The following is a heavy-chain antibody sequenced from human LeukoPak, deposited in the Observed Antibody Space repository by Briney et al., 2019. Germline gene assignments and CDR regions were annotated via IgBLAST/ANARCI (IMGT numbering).Heavy chain of an antibody. CDR2: ISGSGGST. J-gene: IGHJ4*02. CDR3: AKDLGFGELSMGRFDY. D-gene: IGHD3-10*01. CDR1: GVTFSSYA. Sequence: GGSLRLSCGASGVTFSSYAMSWVRQAPGKGLEWVSAISGSGGSTYYADSVKGRFTISRDNPKNTLYLQMNSLRAEDTAIYYCAKDLGFGELSMGRFDYWGQGTLVTVSS. V-gene: IGHV3-23*01.